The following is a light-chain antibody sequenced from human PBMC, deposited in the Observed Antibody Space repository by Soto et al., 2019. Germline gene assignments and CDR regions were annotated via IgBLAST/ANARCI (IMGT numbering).Light chain of an antibody. CDR1: SSDVGGYNY. CDR2: DVN. CDR3: CSYAGNYIVI. Sequence: QSALTQPRSVSGSPGQSVTISCTGTSSDVGGYNYVSWYQKHPGKAPKVMIYDVNKRPSGVPDRFSGSKSGNTASLTISGLQAEDEADYYCCSYAGNYIVIFGGGTKLTVL. V-gene: IGLV2-11*01. J-gene: IGLJ2*01.